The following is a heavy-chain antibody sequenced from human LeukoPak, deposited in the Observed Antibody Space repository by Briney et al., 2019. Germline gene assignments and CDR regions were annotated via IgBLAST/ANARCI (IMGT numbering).Heavy chain of an antibody. Sequence: SETLSLTCAVYGGSFSGYYWSWIRQPPGKGLEWIGEINHSGSTNYNPSLKSRVTISVDTSKNQFSLKLSSVTAADTAVYYCASDNGSYYDYYYYGMDVWGQGTTVTVSS. CDR2: INHSGST. CDR1: GGSFSGYY. D-gene: IGHD1-26*01. CDR3: ASDNGSYYDYYYYGMDV. V-gene: IGHV4-34*01. J-gene: IGHJ6*02.